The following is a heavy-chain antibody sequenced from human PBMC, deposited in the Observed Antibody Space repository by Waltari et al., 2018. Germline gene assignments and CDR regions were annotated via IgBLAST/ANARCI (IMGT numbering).Heavy chain of an antibody. CDR3: TRDRDYNNFFYYYMDV. D-gene: IGHD4-4*01. Sequence: ELVESGGGLVRPGRSLRLSCEVSGFTFSDYSMHWVRQAPEKGLEWISYISSTGSTINYAYSVNGRFTISRDNAKNYLYLQMNSLRADDTAVYYCTRDRDYNNFFYYYMDVWGTGTTVTVSS. CDR2: ISSTGSTI. CDR1: GFTFSDYS. V-gene: IGHV3-48*04. J-gene: IGHJ6*03.